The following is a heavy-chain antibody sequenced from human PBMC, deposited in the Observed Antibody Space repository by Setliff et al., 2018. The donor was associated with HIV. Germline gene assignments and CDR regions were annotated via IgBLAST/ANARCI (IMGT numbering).Heavy chain of an antibody. J-gene: IGHJ5*02. D-gene: IGHD2-8*01. V-gene: IGHV4-39*01. CDR1: GGSISSSPYS. CDR3: ARRGRDGVFIMFATGFDP. Sequence: SETLSLTCSVSGGSISSSPYSWGWIRQPPGKGLEWIGDIFYTGSTYYTPSLKSRVAISVDTSENQFSLTLNSVTAADTAVYYCARRGRDGVFIMFATGFDPWGQGALVTVAS. CDR2: IFYTGST.